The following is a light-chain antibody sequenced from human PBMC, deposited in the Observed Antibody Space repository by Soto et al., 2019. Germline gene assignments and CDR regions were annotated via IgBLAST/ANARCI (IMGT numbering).Light chain of an antibody. J-gene: IGKJ2*02. CDR3: QQGSSNPCT. V-gene: IGKV1-39*01. CDR1: QSINTF. CDR2: AAS. Sequence: DIQMTQSPSSLSTSVGDRVTITCRASQSINTFLNWYQQKPGKAPKLLIYAASNLQSGVPSRFSGSGSGTDFTLTISSLQPEDFATYYCQQGSSNPCTFGQGTKLEIK.